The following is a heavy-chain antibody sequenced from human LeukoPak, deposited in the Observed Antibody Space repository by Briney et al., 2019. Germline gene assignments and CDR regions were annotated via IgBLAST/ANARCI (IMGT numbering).Heavy chain of an antibody. Sequence: SETLSLTCAVYGGSFSGYYWSWIRQPPGKGLEWIGEINHSGSTNYNPSLKSRVTISVDTSKNQFSLKLSSVTAADTAVYYCASTWRDAFDIWGQGTMVTVSS. CDR1: GGSFSGYY. CDR3: ASTWRDAFDI. V-gene: IGHV4-34*01. D-gene: IGHD1-1*01. J-gene: IGHJ3*02. CDR2: INHSGST.